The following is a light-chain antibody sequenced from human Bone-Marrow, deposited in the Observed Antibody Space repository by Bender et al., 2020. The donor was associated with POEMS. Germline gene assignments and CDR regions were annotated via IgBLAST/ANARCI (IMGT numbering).Light chain of an antibody. CDR3: SSYERGGWV. Sequence: QSALTQPASVSGSPGQSITISCTGTSSDFGSYDLVSWYQQHPGKAPKLMIYEGTKRPSGVSNRFSGSKSGYTPSLTISGLQAEDEADYYCSSYERGGWVFGGGTKVTVL. J-gene: IGLJ3*02. CDR2: EGT. V-gene: IGLV2-23*01. CDR1: SSDFGSYDL.